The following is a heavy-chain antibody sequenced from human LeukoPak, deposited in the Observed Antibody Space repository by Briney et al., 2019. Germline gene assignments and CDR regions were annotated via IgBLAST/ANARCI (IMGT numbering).Heavy chain of an antibody. V-gene: IGHV3-30*02. Sequence: GGSLRLSCAASGFAFRNYGMHWVRQAPGQGLQWVAFIRYHGNDKYYADSVKGRFTVSRDNSESTLYLQMNSLRTEDTAVYYCAKDLVATGRYFDYWGQGTPVTVSS. CDR1: GFAFRNYG. CDR3: AKDLVATGRYFDY. CDR2: IRYHGNDK. D-gene: IGHD5-12*01. J-gene: IGHJ4*02.